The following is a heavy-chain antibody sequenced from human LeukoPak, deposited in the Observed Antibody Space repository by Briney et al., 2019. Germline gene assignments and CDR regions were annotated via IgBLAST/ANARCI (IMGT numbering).Heavy chain of an antibody. CDR2: IYTSGST. Sequence: SETLSLTCTVSGGSISSYYWSWIRQPAGKGLEWIGRIYTSGSTNYNPSLKSRVTMSVDASKNQFSLKLSSVTAADTAVYYCASERSVGQWPLLHYYGMDVWGQGTTVTVSS. J-gene: IGHJ6*02. CDR3: ASERSVGQWPLLHYYGMDV. D-gene: IGHD6-19*01. V-gene: IGHV4-4*07. CDR1: GGSISSYY.